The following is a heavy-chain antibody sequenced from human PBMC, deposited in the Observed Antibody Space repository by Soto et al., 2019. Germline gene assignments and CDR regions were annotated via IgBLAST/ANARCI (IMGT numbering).Heavy chain of an antibody. CDR2: ISYDGSNK. CDR1: GFTFSSYA. V-gene: IGHV3-30-3*01. J-gene: IGHJ4*02. D-gene: IGHD3-16*02. Sequence: QVQLVESGGGVVQPGRSLRLSCAASGFTFSSYAMHWVRQAPGKGLEWVAVISYDGSNKYYADSVKGRFTISRDNSKNTLYLQMNSLRAEDTAVYYCARDRAGVQETGEVWGSYRYFGYWGQGTLVTVSS. CDR3: ARDRAGVQETGEVWGSYRYFGY.